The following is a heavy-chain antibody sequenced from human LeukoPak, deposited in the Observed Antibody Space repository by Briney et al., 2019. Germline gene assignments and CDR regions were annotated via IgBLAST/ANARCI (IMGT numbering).Heavy chain of an antibody. CDR1: GYKFNAYW. V-gene: IGHV5-51*01. CDR2: IYPDDSDT. CDR3: ARPNITSYYDSRGYDGFDV. Sequence: GESLKISCKGSGYKFNAYWIAWVRQMPGEGLEWMGIIYPDDSDTRYSPSFQGQVTISADKSVSIAYLQWSSLKASDTAMYYCARPNITSYYDSRGYDGFDVWGQGTMVIVSS. J-gene: IGHJ3*01. D-gene: IGHD3-22*01.